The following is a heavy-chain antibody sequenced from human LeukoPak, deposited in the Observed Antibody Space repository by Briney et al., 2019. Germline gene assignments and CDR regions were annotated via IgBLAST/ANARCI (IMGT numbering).Heavy chain of an antibody. V-gene: IGHV3-30*18. Sequence: PGRSLRLSCAASGFTFSSYGMHWARQAPGKGLEWVAVISYDGSNKYYADSVKGRFTISRDNSKNTLYLQMNSLRAEDTAVYYCAKDQGSGGSGSYFDYWGQGTLVTVSS. CDR3: AKDQGSGGSGSYFDY. J-gene: IGHJ4*02. CDR1: GFTFSSYG. D-gene: IGHD3-10*01. CDR2: ISYDGSNK.